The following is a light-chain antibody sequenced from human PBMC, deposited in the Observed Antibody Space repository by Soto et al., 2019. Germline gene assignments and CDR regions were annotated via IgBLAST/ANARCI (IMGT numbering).Light chain of an antibody. CDR2: DAS. J-gene: IGKJ2*01. V-gene: IGKV3-15*01. CDR1: QSVSRN. CDR3: QQYNHWPLYT. Sequence: EVVMTQSPATLSVSPGERATLSCRASQSVSRNLAWYQQRPGRAPRLLIYDASTRATKIPTRFSGSGSGTEFPLPISSLQSEDFAVYYCQQYNHWPLYTFGQGTKLEIK.